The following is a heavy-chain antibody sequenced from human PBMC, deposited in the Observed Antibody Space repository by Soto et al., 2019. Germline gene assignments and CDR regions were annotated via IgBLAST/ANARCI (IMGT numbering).Heavy chain of an antibody. CDR2: SYYSGST. Sequence: SETLSLTCTVSGGSISSSSYYWGWIRPPPGKGLEWIGSSYYSGSTYYNPSLKSRVTISVDTSKNQFSLKLSSVTAADSAVYYCAGCYDSINAGFDIWGQGTMVTVSS. CDR3: AGCYDSINAGFDI. CDR1: GGSISSSSYY. J-gene: IGHJ3*02. D-gene: IGHD2-2*01. V-gene: IGHV4-39*01.